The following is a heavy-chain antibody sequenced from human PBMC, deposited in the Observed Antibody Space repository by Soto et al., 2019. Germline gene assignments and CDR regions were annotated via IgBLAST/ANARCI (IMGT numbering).Heavy chain of an antibody. CDR3: ARGRKAYYENCGPRIDY. J-gene: IGHJ4*02. CDR1: GGSISSGGHY. D-gene: IGHD3-22*01. V-gene: IGHV4-31*03. Sequence: QVQLQESGPGLVKPSQTLSLTCTVSGGSISSGGHYWGWIRHHPGRGLEWIAYFYYSGSTYYKSSLKSRVRISADKPKNQFSLNLSAVIAADTAVYYCARGRKAYYENCGPRIDYWGQGTLVTVSS. CDR2: FYYSGST.